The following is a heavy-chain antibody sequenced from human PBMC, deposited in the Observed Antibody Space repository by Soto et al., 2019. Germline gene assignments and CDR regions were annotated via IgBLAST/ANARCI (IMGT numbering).Heavy chain of an antibody. CDR3: ARTRHNRRDYYSYYNMDV. CDR2: IYSGGST. J-gene: IGHJ6*03. V-gene: IGHV3-66*01. Sequence: EVQLVESGGGLFQPGGSLRLSCAASGFTVSSNYMSWFRQAPGKGLEWVSVIYSGGSTYYADSVKGRFTISRDNSKNTLYHQMNSLRAEDNAVYYCARTRHNRRDYYSYYNMDVWGKGTTVTVSS. CDR1: GFTVSSNY. D-gene: IGHD1-1*01.